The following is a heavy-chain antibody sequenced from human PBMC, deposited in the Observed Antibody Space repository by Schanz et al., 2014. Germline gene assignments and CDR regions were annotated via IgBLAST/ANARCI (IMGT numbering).Heavy chain of an antibody. CDR2: INPSGGST. CDR3: ARDGEAAAGCDY. D-gene: IGHD6-13*01. J-gene: IGHJ4*02. Sequence: QVQLVQSGAEVKKPGASVKVSCKASGYTFTSYYMHWVRQAPGQGLEWMGRINPSGGSTSYAQKFQGRVAMTSGTTTSTVYMQLSSLRTEDAAVYYCARDGEAAAGCDYWGQGTLVTVSS. CDR1: GYTFTSYY. V-gene: IGHV1-46*03.